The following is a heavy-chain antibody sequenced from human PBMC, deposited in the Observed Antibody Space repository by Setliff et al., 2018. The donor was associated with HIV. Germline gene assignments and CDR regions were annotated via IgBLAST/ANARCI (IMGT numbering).Heavy chain of an antibody. CDR3: SRHGTYYHLSDY. J-gene: IGHJ4*02. V-gene: IGHV4-39*01. Sequence: PSETLSLTCTVSGGSISSSSYYWGWIRQAPGKGPEWVASIDHSGSSFFNPSLKRRLNISVDTSKNQFSLQLTAVTASDTSVYYCSRHGTYYHLSDYWGQGTPVTVSS. D-gene: IGHD3-10*01. CDR1: GGSISSSSYY. CDR2: IDHSGSS.